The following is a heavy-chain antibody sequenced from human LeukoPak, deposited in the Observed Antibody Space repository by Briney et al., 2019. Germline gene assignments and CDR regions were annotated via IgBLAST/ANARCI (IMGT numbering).Heavy chain of an antibody. Sequence: GASVKVSCKASGYTFTSYYMHWVRQAPGQGLEWMGIINSSGGSTSYAQKFQGRVTMTRDTSTSTVYMELSSLRSEDTAVYYCARGGEALWFGELNWFDPWGQGTLVTVSS. V-gene: IGHV1-46*01. D-gene: IGHD3-10*01. J-gene: IGHJ5*02. CDR1: GYTFTSYY. CDR2: INSSGGST. CDR3: ARGGEALWFGELNWFDP.